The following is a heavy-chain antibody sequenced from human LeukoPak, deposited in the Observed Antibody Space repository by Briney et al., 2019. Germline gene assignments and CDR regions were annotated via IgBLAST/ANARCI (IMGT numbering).Heavy chain of an antibody. CDR3: ARSVKMPTIVH. CDR2: INPSGGST. V-gene: IGHV1-46*03. J-gene: IGHJ4*02. Sequence: GASVKVSCKASGKPLTTYIMHWGGKAPGKGLQWMGIINPSGGSTSYAQKFQGRVTMTRDTSTSTVYMELSSLRSDDTAIYYCARSVKMPTIVHWGQGTLVTVSS. CDR1: GKPLTTYI. D-gene: IGHD5-24*01.